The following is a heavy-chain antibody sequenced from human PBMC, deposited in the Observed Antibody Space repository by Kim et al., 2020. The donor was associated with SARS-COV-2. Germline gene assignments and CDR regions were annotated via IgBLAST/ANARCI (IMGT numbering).Heavy chain of an antibody. V-gene: IGHV3-33*01. Sequence: AASRKRRFTNTRDNSKNTLYLQRTSLGAEDTAVYYCARSTGYSGYDLVDYWGQGTLVTVSS. D-gene: IGHD5-12*01. J-gene: IGHJ4*02. CDR3: ARSTGYSGYDLVDY.